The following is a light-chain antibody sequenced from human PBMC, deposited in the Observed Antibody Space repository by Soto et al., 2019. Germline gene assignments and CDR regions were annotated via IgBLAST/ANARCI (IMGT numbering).Light chain of an antibody. J-gene: IGLJ3*02. CDR2: EGT. CDR3: CSYAGSTTFV. V-gene: IGLV2-23*03. Sequence: QSALTQPASVSGSPGQSITISCTGTSRDVGSYNLVSWYQQHPGKAPKLIIYEGTKRPSGLSNRFSGSKSGNTASLTISGLQAEDEADYYCCSYAGSTTFVFGGGTKVTVL. CDR1: SRDVGSYNL.